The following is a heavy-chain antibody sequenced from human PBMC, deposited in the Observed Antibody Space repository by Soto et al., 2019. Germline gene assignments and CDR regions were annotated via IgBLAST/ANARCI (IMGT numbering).Heavy chain of an antibody. D-gene: IGHD3-9*01. CDR3: AGETSDYAFLAAPTTFDI. CDR2: INHSGSA. J-gene: IGHJ3*02. Sequence: QVQLQQWGAGLLKPSETLSLNCGVSGGSFSGYYWSWIRQPPGKGLEWMGEINHSGSADYNPSLKSRVTISVDTSKTQISLKLSSVTAADSGVYYCAGETSDYAFLAAPTTFDIWGQGTMVSVSS. CDR1: GGSFSGYY. V-gene: IGHV4-34*01.